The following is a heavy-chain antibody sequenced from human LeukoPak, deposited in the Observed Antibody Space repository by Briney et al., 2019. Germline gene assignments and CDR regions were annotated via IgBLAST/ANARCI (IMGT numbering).Heavy chain of an antibody. CDR3: ARRSNDYLDY. CDR1: GYTFTSHY. Sequence: ASVKVSCKASGYTFTSHYMHWVRQAPGQGLEWMGIINPSGGSTSYAQKFQGRVTMTRDTSTSTVYMELSSLRSEDTAVDYCARRSNDYLDYWGQGTLVTVSS. J-gene: IGHJ4*02. CDR2: INPSGGST. V-gene: IGHV1-46*01. D-gene: IGHD3-16*01.